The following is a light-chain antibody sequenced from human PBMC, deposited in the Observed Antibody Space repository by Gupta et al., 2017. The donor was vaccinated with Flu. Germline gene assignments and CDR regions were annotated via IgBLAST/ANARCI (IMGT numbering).Light chain of an antibody. V-gene: IGKV3-15*01. J-gene: IGKJ4*01. CDR1: QSVGSN. Sequence: EIVMTQSPATLSVSPGERATLSCRASQSVGSNLAWYQQKPGQAPRLLIYGASTRATGIPARFSGSGSGTEFTLTISSLQSEDFAVYCCQQYNNWPPGLTFGGGTKVEIK. CDR2: GAS. CDR3: QQYNNWPPGLT.